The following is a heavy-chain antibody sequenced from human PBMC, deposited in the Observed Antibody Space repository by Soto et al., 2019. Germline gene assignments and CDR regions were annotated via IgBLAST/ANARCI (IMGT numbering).Heavy chain of an antibody. V-gene: IGHV4-59*08. J-gene: IGHJ5*02. D-gene: IGHD6-19*01. CDR3: ARHGGTYSSDTDR. Sequence: SETLSLTCTVSGGSISSYYWSWIRQPPGKGLEWIGYIYYSGSTNYNPSLKSRVTISVDTSKNQFSLKLSSVTAADTAVYYCARHGGTYSSDTDRWGQGTLVTVSS. CDR1: GGSISSYY. CDR2: IYYSGST.